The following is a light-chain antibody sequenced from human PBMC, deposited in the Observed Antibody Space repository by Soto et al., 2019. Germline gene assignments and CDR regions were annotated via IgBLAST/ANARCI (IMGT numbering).Light chain of an antibody. V-gene: IGLV2-14*01. Sequence: QSALTQPASGSGSPGQSITISCTGTSSDVGVYNYVSWYQQHPGKAPKLMIYDVSNRPSGVSNRFSGSKSGNTASLTISGLQAEDEADYYCSSYTSSRTGVFGTGTKVAVL. CDR2: DVS. CDR3: SSYTSSRTGV. J-gene: IGLJ1*01. CDR1: SSDVGVYNY.